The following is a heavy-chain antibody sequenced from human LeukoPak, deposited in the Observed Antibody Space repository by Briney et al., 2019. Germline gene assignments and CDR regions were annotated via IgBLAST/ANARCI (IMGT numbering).Heavy chain of an antibody. V-gene: IGHV4-39*01. CDR1: GGSISSSSYY. CDR3: ARHDMATRGLFGRPYYYMDV. Sequence: PSETLSLTCTVSGGSISSSSYYWGWIRQPPGKGLEWIGYIYYRGSTYYNPSLKSRVTISVDTSKNQFSLKLSSVTAADTAVYYCARHDMATRGLFGRPYYYMDVWGKGTTVTISS. D-gene: IGHD3-10*02. J-gene: IGHJ6*03. CDR2: IYYRGST.